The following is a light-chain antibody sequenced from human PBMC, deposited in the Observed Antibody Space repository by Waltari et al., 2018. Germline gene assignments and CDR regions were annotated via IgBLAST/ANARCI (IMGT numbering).Light chain of an antibody. V-gene: IGLV1-40*01. CDR2: GIN. J-gene: IGLJ2*01. Sequence: QSVLTQPPSVSGAPGQRVTISCTGSGSNIGAGYDFHWYQQLPGKAPKLLIYGINTRPSGVPDRFFGSQSGTAASLAITGLQAENEAEYYCQSYDTSLSVVFGGGTKLTVL. CDR1: GSNIGAGYD. CDR3: QSYDTSLSVV.